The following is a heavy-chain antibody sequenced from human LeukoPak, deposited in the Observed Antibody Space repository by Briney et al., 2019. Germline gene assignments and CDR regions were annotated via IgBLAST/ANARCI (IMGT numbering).Heavy chain of an antibody. Sequence: SETLSLTCTVSGGSVSSGSYYWSWIRQPPGKGLEWIGYIYYSGSTNYNPSLKSRVTISVDTSKNQFSLKLSSVTAADTAVYYCARLMVRGVIDYWGQGTLVTVSS. D-gene: IGHD3-10*01. J-gene: IGHJ4*02. CDR1: GGSVSSGSYY. CDR2: IYYSGST. V-gene: IGHV4-61*01. CDR3: ARLMVRGVIDY.